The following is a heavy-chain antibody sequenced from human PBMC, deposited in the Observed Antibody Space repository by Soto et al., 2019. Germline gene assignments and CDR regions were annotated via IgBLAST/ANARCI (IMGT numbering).Heavy chain of an antibody. CDR2: IWYDGSNK. CDR1: GFTFSSYG. Sequence: QVQLVESGGGVVQPGRSLRLSCAASGFTFSSYGMHWVRQAPGKGLEWVAVIWYDGSNKYYADSVKGRFTISRDNSKNSLYLQMNSLRAEDTAVYYGARDGGSSGYYYYFDYWGQGTLVTVSS. V-gene: IGHV3-33*01. J-gene: IGHJ4*02. CDR3: ARDGGSSGYYYYFDY. D-gene: IGHD3-22*01.